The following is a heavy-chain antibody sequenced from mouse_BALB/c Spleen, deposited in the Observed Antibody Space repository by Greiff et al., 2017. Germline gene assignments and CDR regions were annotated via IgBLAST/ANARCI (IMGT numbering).Heavy chain of an antibody. CDR1: GFTFSDYY. V-gene: IGHV5-4*02. J-gene: IGHJ1*01. CDR3: ARYRTTATGYFDV. Sequence: EVKLVEPGGGLVKPGGSLKLSCAASGFTFSDYYMYWVRQTPEKRLEWVATISDGGSYTYYPDSVKGRFTISRDNAKNNLYLQMSSLKSEDTAMYYCARYRTTATGYFDVWGAGTTVTVSS. D-gene: IGHD1-2*01. CDR2: ISDGGSYT.